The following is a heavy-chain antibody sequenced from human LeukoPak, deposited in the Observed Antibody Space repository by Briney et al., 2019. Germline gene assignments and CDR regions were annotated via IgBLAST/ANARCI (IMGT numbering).Heavy chain of an antibody. CDR2: ISGYNGNT. D-gene: IGHD3-3*01. Sequence: ASVKVSRKTSGYTFTSYGISWVRQAPGQGLEWMGWISGYNGNTNYAQKFQGRVTMTTDTSTSTAYMELRSLRSDDTAVYYCARGAWSECTYWGQGTLVTVSS. V-gene: IGHV1-18*01. CDR1: GYTFTSYG. CDR3: ARGAWSECTY. J-gene: IGHJ4*02.